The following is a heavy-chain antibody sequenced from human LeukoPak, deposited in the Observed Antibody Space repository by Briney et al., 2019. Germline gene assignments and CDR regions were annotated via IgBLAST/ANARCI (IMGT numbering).Heavy chain of an antibody. CDR3: ARDVGSGSYYGQNAFDI. D-gene: IGHD1-26*01. CDR1: GYTFTGYY. V-gene: IGHV1-2*02. Sequence: ASVKVSCKASGYTFTGYYLHWVRQAPGQGLEWMGWINPNSGGTNYAQKFQGRVTTTRDTSISTAYMELSRLRSDDTAVYYCARDVGSGSYYGQNAFDIWGQGTMVTVSS. CDR2: INPNSGGT. J-gene: IGHJ3*02.